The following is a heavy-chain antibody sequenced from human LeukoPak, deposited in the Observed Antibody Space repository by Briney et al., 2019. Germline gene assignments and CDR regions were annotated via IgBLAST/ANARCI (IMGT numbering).Heavy chain of an antibody. CDR2: IYYSGST. D-gene: IGHD6-13*01. V-gene: IGHV4-59*08. CDR3: ARHEPSIAAAGTECDAFDI. J-gene: IGHJ3*02. Sequence: PSETLSLTCTVSGGSISSYYWSWIRQPPGKGLEWIGYIYYSGSTNYNPSLKSRVTISVDTSKNQFSLKLSSVTAADTAVYYCARHEPSIAAAGTECDAFDIWGQGTVVTVSS. CDR1: GGSISSYY.